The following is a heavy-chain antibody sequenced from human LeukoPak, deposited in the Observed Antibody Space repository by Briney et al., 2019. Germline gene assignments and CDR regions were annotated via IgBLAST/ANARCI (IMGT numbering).Heavy chain of an antibody. J-gene: IGHJ4*02. Sequence: SVKVSCRASGGTFSSYAISWVRQAPGQGLEWMGGIIPIFGTANYAQKFQGGVTITADKSTSTAYMELSSLRSEDTAVYYCARGAYYSSSWSTREHYFDYWGQGTWSPSPQ. D-gene: IGHD6-13*01. CDR3: ARGAYYSSSWSTREHYFDY. CDR2: IIPIFGTA. CDR1: GGTFSSYA. V-gene: IGHV1-69*06.